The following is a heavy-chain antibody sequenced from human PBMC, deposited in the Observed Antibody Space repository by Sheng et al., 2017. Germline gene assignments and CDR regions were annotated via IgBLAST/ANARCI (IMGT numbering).Heavy chain of an antibody. D-gene: IGHD2-2*01. CDR1: GGSISSYY. CDR2: IYYTGST. CDR3: ARSGAMTYNNFDY. Sequence: QVHLQESGPGLVKPSETLSLTCTVSGGSISSYYWSWIRQPRGKELEWIGYIYYTGSTNYNPSLNSRVTISVDTSKNQFSLKLSSVTAADTAVYYCARSGAMTYNNFDYWGPGTLVTVSS. J-gene: IGHJ4*02. V-gene: IGHV4-59*01.